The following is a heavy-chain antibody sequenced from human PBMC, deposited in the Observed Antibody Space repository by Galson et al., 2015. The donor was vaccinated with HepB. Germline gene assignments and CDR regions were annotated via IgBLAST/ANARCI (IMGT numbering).Heavy chain of an antibody. J-gene: IGHJ5*02. V-gene: IGHV4-38-2*02. CDR1: GYSISSGYY. CDR2: IYHSGST. D-gene: IGHD2-15*01. CDR3: ARGYCSGGSCSPFQESNWFDP. Sequence: SETLSLTCTVSGYSISSGYYWGWIRQPPGKGLEWIGSIYHSGSTYYNPSLKSRVTISVDTSKNQFSLKLSSVTAADTAVYYCARGYCSGGSCSPFQESNWFDPWGQGTLVTVSS.